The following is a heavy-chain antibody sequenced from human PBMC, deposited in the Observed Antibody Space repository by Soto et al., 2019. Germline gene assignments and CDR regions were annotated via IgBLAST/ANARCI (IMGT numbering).Heavy chain of an antibody. Sequence: QVQLVQSGAEVKKPGSSVKVSCKASGGTFSSYAISWVRQAPGQGLEWMGGIIPIFGTAHYAQKFQGRVTSTADESTSSAYMELGSLRSEDTAGYFCASGTLSTWTYSYGMDVWGQGTTVIVSS. V-gene: IGHV1-69*12. CDR2: IIPIFGTA. D-gene: IGHD2-2*01. CDR1: GGTFSSYA. CDR3: ASGTLSTWTYSYGMDV. J-gene: IGHJ6*02.